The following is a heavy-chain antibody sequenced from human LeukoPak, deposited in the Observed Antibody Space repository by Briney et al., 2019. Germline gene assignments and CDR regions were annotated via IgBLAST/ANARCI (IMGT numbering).Heavy chain of an antibody. J-gene: IGHJ6*02. CDR2: IYPGDSDT. D-gene: IGHD4-17*01. Sequence: GESLKISCKGSGYSFTIYWIGWVRQMPGKGLEWVGIIYPGDSDTRYSPSFQGQVTISADKSISTAYLQWSSLKASDTAMYYCARHYGDDYYGMDVWGQGTTVTVSS. CDR3: ARHYGDDYYGMDV. CDR1: GYSFTIYW. V-gene: IGHV5-51*01.